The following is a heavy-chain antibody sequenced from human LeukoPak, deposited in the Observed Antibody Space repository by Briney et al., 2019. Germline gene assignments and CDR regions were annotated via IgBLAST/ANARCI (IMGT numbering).Heavy chain of an antibody. V-gene: IGHV3-74*01. CDR3: ARARNNYDSSGYSALDY. Sequence: GGSLRLSCAASGFTFSSYTMNWVRQAPGKGLVWVSRTNSDGRDTRYADSVRGRFTISRDNAKNTLYLQMNSLRAEDTAVYYCARARNNYDSSGYSALDYWGQGTLVTVSS. CDR2: TNSDGRDT. D-gene: IGHD3-22*01. J-gene: IGHJ4*02. CDR1: GFTFSSYT.